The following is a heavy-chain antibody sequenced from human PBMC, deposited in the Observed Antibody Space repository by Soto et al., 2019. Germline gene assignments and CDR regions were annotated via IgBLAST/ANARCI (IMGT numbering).Heavy chain of an antibody. V-gene: IGHV1-69*13. Sequence: SVKVSCKASGGTFSSYAISWVRQAPGQGLEWMGGIIPIFGTANFAQKFQGRVTITADESTSTAYMELSSLRSEDTAVYYCARDEYCSGGSCYSGSGGYWGQGTLVTVSS. CDR2: IIPIFGTA. D-gene: IGHD2-15*01. CDR3: ARDEYCSGGSCYSGSGGY. J-gene: IGHJ4*02. CDR1: GGTFSSYA.